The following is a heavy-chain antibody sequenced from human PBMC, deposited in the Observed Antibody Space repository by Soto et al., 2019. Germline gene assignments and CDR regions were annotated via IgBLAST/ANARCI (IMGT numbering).Heavy chain of an antibody. CDR1: GFSLSTSGVG. J-gene: IGHJ6*02. V-gene: IGHV2-5*02. D-gene: IGHD2-15*01. Sequence: QITLKESGPTLVKPTQTLTLTCTFSGFSLSTSGVGVAWIRQPPGKALEWLALIYWDDDKRYRPSLESRLTITKDTAKNQVVLTMPNMDSVDTATYYCAYLPCSGGSCYWFSFSGMDVWGQGTTVPVSS. CDR3: AYLPCSGGSCYWFSFSGMDV. CDR2: IYWDDDK.